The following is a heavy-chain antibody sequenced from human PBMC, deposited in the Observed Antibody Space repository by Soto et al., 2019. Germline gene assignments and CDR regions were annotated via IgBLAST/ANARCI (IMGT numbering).Heavy chain of an antibody. CDR1: GGSFSGYY. CDR3: ARGRRGGNNAFDI. V-gene: IGHV4-34*01. D-gene: IGHD3-10*01. CDR2: INHSGST. J-gene: IGHJ3*02. Sequence: QVQLQQWGAGLLKPSETLSLTCAVYGGSFSGYYWSWIHQPPGKGLEWIGEINHSGSTNYNPSLKSRVTISVDTSKNQFSLKLSSVTAADTAVYYCARGRRGGNNAFDIWGQGTMVTVSS.